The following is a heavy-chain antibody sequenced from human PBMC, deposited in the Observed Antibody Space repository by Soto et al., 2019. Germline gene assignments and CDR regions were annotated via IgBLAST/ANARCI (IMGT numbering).Heavy chain of an antibody. CDR2: IWYDGSNK. CDR3: SRVVGAAAPSSLTDY. D-gene: IGHD1-26*01. Sequence: LRLPWAASSITLSSCGIHVIRNTPRKGLEWVAVIWYDGSNKYYADSVKGRVTISRDNSKNTLYLKMNSLRAEDTAVYYCSRVVGAAAPSSLTDYWGQGTLVTVSS. J-gene: IGHJ4*02. V-gene: IGHV3-33*01. CDR1: SITLSSCG.